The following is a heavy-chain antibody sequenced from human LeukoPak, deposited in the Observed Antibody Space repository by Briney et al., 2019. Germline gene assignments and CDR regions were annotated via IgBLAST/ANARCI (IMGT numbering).Heavy chain of an antibody. CDR3: AKDLGFDSSGYYPGY. D-gene: IGHD3-22*01. J-gene: IGHJ4*02. Sequence: GGSLRLSCEASGFTFGSHAMYWVRQAPGKGLEWVAGIFGSGGSPHYADPVKGRFTISRDNSRNTVYLQMNSLRAEDTAVYYCAKDLGFDSSGYYPGYWGQGTLVTVSS. V-gene: IGHV3-23*01. CDR2: IFGSGGSP. CDR1: GFTFGSHA.